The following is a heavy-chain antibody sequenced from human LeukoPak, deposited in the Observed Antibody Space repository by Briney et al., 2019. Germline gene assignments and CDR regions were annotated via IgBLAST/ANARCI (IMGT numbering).Heavy chain of an antibody. CDR1: GYTFTNYA. Sequence: ASVKVSCKASGYTFTNYAMNWVRQAPGQGLEWMGWINTNTGNPTYAQGFTGRFVFSLDTSVSTAYLQISSLKGEDTAVYYCARAGWKYYDSSGRLDYWGQGTLVTVSS. J-gene: IGHJ4*02. CDR2: INTNTGNP. D-gene: IGHD3-22*01. CDR3: ARAGWKYYDSSGRLDY. V-gene: IGHV7-4-1*02.